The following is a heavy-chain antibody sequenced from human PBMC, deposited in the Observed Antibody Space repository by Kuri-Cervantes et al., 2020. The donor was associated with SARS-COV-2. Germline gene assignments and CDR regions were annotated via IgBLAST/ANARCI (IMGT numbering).Heavy chain of an antibody. CDR2: IGSNGGST. J-gene: IGHJ1*01. V-gene: IGHV3-64D*06. CDR1: RFTFNSYA. Sequence: RRSLCLSCSASRFTFNSYAMHWVRQAPGKVLEYVAAIGSNGGSTYYADSVKGRFTISRNNSENTVYLQMSRLSAEDTAVNYGVKGQGYSGGYPSFQHWGQGTLVTVSS. CDR3: VKGQGYSGGYPSFQH. D-gene: IGHD6-19*01.